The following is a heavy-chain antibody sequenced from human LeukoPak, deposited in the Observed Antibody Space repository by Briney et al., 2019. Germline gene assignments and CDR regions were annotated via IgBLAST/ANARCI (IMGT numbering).Heavy chain of an antibody. D-gene: IGHD5-18*01. CDR3: ARIFIRNGYSSYFDC. Sequence: SETLSLTCTVSGDSISSTSYYWGWIRQPPGKGPEWIGSIYYSGNTFYNPSLKSRVTTSVDMSKNQFSLRLRPVTAADTAVYYCARIFIRNGYSSYFDCWGQGTLVTVSS. CDR1: GDSISSTSYY. CDR2: IYYSGNT. V-gene: IGHV4-39*07. J-gene: IGHJ4*02.